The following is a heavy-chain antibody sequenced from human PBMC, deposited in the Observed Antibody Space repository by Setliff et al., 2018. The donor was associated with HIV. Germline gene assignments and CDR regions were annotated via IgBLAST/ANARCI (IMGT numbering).Heavy chain of an antibody. J-gene: IGHJ4*02. D-gene: IGHD5-12*01. V-gene: IGHV1-69*13. Sequence: EASVKVSCKASGGTFRSFGISWVRQAPGKGLEWVGGINPMFGTANYAQKYLGRVTIRADESTITAHLELSSLTFEDTAVFYGVRDGASGYLGIWGQGTPVTVPS. CDR3: VRDGASGYLGI. CDR2: INPMFGTA. CDR1: GGTFRSFG.